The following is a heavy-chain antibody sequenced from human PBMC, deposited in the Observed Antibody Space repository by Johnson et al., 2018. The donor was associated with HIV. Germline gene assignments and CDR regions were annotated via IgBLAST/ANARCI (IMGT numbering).Heavy chain of an antibody. Sequence: VQLVESGGGLVQPGGSLRLSCAASGFTFSSYWMSWVRQAPGKGLEWVANIKQDGSEKNYVDSVKGRFTISRDNSKNTLYLQMNSLRSEDTAVYYCARESGVRYFGWLAGWAIDIGGQGTMVTVSS. V-gene: IGHV3-7*01. CDR3: ARESGVRYFGWLAGWAIDI. CDR1: GFTFSSYW. D-gene: IGHD3-9*01. J-gene: IGHJ3*02. CDR2: IKQDGSEK.